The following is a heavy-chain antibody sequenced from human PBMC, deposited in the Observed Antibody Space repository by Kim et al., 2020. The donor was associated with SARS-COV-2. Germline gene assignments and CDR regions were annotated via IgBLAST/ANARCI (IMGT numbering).Heavy chain of an antibody. Sequence: ASVKVSCKASGYTFTGYYMHWVRQAPGQGLEWMGWINPNSGGTNYAQKFQGWVTMTRDTSISTAYMELSRLRSDDTAVYYCARASSSWSDNWFDPWGQGTLVTVSS. CDR2: INPNSGGT. J-gene: IGHJ5*02. V-gene: IGHV1-2*04. CDR3: ARASSSWSDNWFDP. CDR1: GYTFTGYY. D-gene: IGHD6-13*01.